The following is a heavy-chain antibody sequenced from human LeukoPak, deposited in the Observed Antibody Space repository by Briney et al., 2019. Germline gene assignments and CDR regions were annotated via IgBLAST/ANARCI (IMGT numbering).Heavy chain of an antibody. Sequence: ASVKVSCKASGYSFTTYYLHWVRQAPGQGLEWMGIINPSGGSTSYAQKFQGRVTMTWDTSTSTVYMELSSLRSEDTAVYYCARGDYYDRSSFDYWGQGTLVTVSS. D-gene: IGHD3-22*01. CDR3: ARGDYYDRSSFDY. CDR2: INPSGGST. V-gene: IGHV1-46*01. CDR1: GYSFTTYY. J-gene: IGHJ4*02.